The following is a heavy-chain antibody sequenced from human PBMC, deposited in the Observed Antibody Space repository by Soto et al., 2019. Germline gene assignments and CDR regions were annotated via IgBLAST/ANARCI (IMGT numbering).Heavy chain of an antibody. CDR2: IRSKANDYAT. Sequence: EVQLVQCGGGLFQPGGSLKLSCAASGFTFSGSTVHWVRQASGEGLQWVGRIRSKANDYATTYIASVKGRFTISRDDSRNTAYLQMSDLKTEDTADYYCTGRDCTGGTCYSGYFQHWGQGALVTVFS. J-gene: IGHJ1*01. CDR1: GFTFSGST. D-gene: IGHD2-15*01. CDR3: TGRDCTGGTCYSGYFQH. V-gene: IGHV3-73*02.